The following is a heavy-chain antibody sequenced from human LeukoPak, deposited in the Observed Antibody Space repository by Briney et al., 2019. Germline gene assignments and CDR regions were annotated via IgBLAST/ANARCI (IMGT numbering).Heavy chain of an antibody. V-gene: IGHV3-30*04. D-gene: IGHD3-3*01. CDR3: ATSIRRITISS. CDR1: GFTFSTYA. CDR2: ISYNGSHQ. Sequence: PGRSLRLSCAASGFTFSTYAMHWVRQAPGKGLEWLTVISYNGSHQYYSDSVRGRFTISRDNSRNSVFLQINRLRPEGTAVYYCATSIRRITISSWGQGTLVTVSS. J-gene: IGHJ4*02.